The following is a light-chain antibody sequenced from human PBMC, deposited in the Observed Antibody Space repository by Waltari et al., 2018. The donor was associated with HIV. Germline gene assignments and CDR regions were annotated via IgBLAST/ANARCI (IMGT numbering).Light chain of an antibody. Sequence: QSALTQPHSVSGSPGQSLTISCAGTSSYVDTFVSWYQQHPGKAPQVIIYDVNNRPSGVPDRFSVSKSGNTAFLTISGLQAEDEAEYHCCSHAGNFIFAFGTGTKVTVL. CDR1: SSYVDTF. V-gene: IGLV2-11*01. J-gene: IGLJ1*01. CDR2: DVN. CDR3: CSHAGNFIFA.